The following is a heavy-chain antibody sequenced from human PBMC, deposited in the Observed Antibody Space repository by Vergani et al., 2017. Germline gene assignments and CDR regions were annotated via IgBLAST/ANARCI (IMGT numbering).Heavy chain of an antibody. Sequence: QVQLQASGPGRVKPSQTLSLTCTMSGGSISAGYYFWSWIRQPAGKGLEWLGHISASGNASHSPSLKTRVSMSVDTSKNQFSLTVTSVTAADTAIYFCARRSGGYDSGCEVHPLRTAFAVWGHGTVVTVSS. CDR1: GGSISAGYYF. CDR3: ARRSGGYDSGCEVHPLRTAFAV. J-gene: IGHJ3*01. CDR2: ISASGNA. V-gene: IGHV4-61*02. D-gene: IGHD3-22*01.